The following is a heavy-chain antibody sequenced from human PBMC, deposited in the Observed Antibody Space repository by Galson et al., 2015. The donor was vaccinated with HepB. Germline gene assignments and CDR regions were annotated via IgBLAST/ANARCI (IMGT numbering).Heavy chain of an antibody. CDR2: ISGSGIRT. Sequence: SVRLSCEASGFRLSTHTMTWVRQAPGKGPEWVSSISGSGIRTHYADSVKGRFTISRDNFKNTVYLQLNSLRVEDTAVYYCAKNLGKGEDGVCYCHLDCWGQGTLVTVSS. CDR1: GFRLSTHT. CDR3: AKNLGKGEDGVCYCHLDC. J-gene: IGHJ4*02. D-gene: IGHD2-21*01. V-gene: IGHV3-23*01.